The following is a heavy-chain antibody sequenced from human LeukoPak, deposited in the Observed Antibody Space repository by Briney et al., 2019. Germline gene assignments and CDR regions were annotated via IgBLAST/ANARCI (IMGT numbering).Heavy chain of an antibody. V-gene: IGHV3-48*03. CDR3: ARRKIFIYYYYMDV. CDR2: ISSSGSTI. J-gene: IGHJ6*03. Sequence: GGSLRLSCAASGFTFSSYEMNWVRQAPGKGLEWVSYISSSGSTIYYADSVKGRFTISRDNAKNSLYLQMNSLRAEDTAVYYCARRKIFIYYYYMDVWGKGTTVTVPS. CDR1: GFTFSSYE.